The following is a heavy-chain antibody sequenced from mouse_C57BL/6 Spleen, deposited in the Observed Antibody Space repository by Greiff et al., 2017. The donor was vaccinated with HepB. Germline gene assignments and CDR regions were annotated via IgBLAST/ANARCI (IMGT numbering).Heavy chain of an antibody. D-gene: IGHD2-5*01. CDR2: ICTGGGT. Sequence: VQGVESGPGLVAPSQSLSITCTVSGFSLTSYAISWVRQPPGKGLEWLGVICTGGGTNYNSALKSRLSISKDNSKSQVFLKMNSLQTDDTARYYCASYYSNYLGNWYFDVWGTGTTVTVSS. CDR3: ASYYSNYLGNWYFDV. J-gene: IGHJ1*03. CDR1: GFSLTSYA. V-gene: IGHV2-9-1*01.